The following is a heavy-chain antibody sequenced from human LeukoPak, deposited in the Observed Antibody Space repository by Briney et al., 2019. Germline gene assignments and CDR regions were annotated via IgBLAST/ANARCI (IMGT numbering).Heavy chain of an antibody. D-gene: IGHD4-17*01. J-gene: IGHJ2*01. CDR1: GFTFSIYA. CDR3: AKTVTSQAYWWYFDL. V-gene: IGHV3-23*01. Sequence: GGSLRLSCAASGFTFSIYAMSWVRQAPGKGLEWVSAIRGSDDNTFYADSVRGRFTISRDNSKNTLYLQMNILRAEDTAVYYCAKTVTSQAYWWYFDLWGRGTLVTVSS. CDR2: IRGSDDNT.